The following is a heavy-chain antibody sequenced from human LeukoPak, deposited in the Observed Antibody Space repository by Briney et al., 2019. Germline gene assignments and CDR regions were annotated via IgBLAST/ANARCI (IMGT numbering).Heavy chain of an antibody. CDR1: GYTFSSYG. D-gene: IGHD6-13*01. J-gene: IGHJ4*02. CDR3: ARAANIAAAGTLDY. Sequence: GASVKVSCKASGYTFSSYGMNWVRQAPGQGLEWVGWINTYTENPTYAQGFTGRFVFSLDTSVSTAYLQISNLKAEDTAVYYCARAANIAAAGTLDYWGQGILVTVPS. CDR2: INTYTENP. V-gene: IGHV7-4-1*02.